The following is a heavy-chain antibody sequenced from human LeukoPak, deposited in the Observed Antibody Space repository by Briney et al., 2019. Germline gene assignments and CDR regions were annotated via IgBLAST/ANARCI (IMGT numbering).Heavy chain of an antibody. CDR3: ARRLAAAGIDAFDI. CDR2: MGTGDDT. Sequence: GGSLRLSCAASGFTLRNYDMHWVRQPTGKGLEWVSAMGTGDDTYFSGSVKGRFTGVRENAKNTVYLQMNSLRAGDTAMYYCARRLAAAGIDAFDIWGQGTMVIVSS. V-gene: IGHV3-13*01. D-gene: IGHD6-13*01. CDR1: GFTLRNYD. J-gene: IGHJ3*02.